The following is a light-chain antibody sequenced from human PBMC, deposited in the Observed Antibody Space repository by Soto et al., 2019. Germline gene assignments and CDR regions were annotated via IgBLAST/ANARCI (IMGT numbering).Light chain of an antibody. V-gene: IGKV1-27*01. CDR1: QGISDS. Sequence: DIQMTQSPSSLSASVGDRATLTCRASQGISDSLAWYQQKPGKVPRLLIYAASTLQSGVPSRFSGSGSGTDFTLTISSLQSEDVATYYCQKYNNSPCTFGHGTKVDIK. CDR2: AAS. CDR3: QKYNNSPCT. J-gene: IGKJ3*01.